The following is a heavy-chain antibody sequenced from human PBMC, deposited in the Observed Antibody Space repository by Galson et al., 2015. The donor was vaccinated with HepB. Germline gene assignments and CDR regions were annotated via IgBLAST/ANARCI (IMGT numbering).Heavy chain of an antibody. CDR2: IDPSDSYT. CDR3: ARHDSSGSGYYGMDV. J-gene: IGHJ6*02. V-gene: IGHV5-10-1*01. Sequence: QSGAEVKKPGESLKISCKGSGYSFTSYWIGWVRQMPGKGLEWMGRIDPSDSYTNYSPSFQGHVTISADKSISTAYLQWSSLKASDTAMYYCARHDSSGSGYYGMDVWGQGTTVTVSS. CDR1: GYSFTSYW. D-gene: IGHD3-22*01.